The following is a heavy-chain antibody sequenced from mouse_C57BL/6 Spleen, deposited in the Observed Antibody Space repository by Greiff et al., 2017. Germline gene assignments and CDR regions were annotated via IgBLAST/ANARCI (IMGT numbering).Heavy chain of an antibody. Sequence: VQLQQSGPALVKPGASVKFSCKASGYAFSSSWMHWVKQRPGKGLEWIGRIYPGDGDTNYNRKFKGKATLTADKSSSTAYMLLSSLTSEDSAVYYCARNGCYWYFDVWGTGTTVTVSS. J-gene: IGHJ1*03. D-gene: IGHD2-2*01. CDR1: GYAFSSSW. V-gene: IGHV1-82*01. CDR2: IYPGDGDT. CDR3: ARNGCYWYFDV.